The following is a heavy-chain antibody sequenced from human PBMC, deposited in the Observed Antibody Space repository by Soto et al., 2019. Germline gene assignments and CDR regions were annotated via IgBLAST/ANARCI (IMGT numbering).Heavy chain of an antibody. D-gene: IGHD3-10*01. Sequence: SETLSLTCTVSGGSITSGGYYWNWIRQHPGKGLEWIGYIYYSGTASYNPSLKSRLTISVDTSKNQFSLKLSSVTAADTAVYFCARDGGYGSGSYRFDYWGQGALVTVSS. CDR2: IYYSGTA. V-gene: IGHV4-31*03. J-gene: IGHJ4*02. CDR1: GGSITSGGYY. CDR3: ARDGGYGSGSYRFDY.